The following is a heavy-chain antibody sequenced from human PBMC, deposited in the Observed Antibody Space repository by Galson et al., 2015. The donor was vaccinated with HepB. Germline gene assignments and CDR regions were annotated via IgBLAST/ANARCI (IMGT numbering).Heavy chain of an antibody. J-gene: IGHJ5*02. V-gene: IGHV5-51*01. CDR3: ARQRNSGYCSSTSCPRRDWFDP. CDR1: GYSFTSYW. Sequence: QSGAEVKKPGESLKISCKGSGYSFTSYWIGWVRQMPGKGLEWMGIIYPGDSDTRYSPSFQGQVTISADKSISTAYLQWSSLKASDTAMYYCARQRNSGYCSSTSCPRRDWFDPWGQGTLVTVSS. CDR2: IYPGDSDT. D-gene: IGHD2-2*01.